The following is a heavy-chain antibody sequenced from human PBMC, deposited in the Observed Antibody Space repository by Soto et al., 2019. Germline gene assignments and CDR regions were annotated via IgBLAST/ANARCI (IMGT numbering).Heavy chain of an antibody. CDR2: IYYSGST. CDR3: ARDGVTGTAFFGY. Sequence: SETLSLTCTVSGGSIGSGGYYWSWIRQHPGKGLEWIGYIYYSGSTYYNPSLKSRVTISVDTSKNQFSLKLSSVTAADTAVYYCARDGVTGTAFFGYWGQGTLVTVSS. J-gene: IGHJ4*02. V-gene: IGHV4-31*03. CDR1: GGSIGSGGYY. D-gene: IGHD1-7*01.